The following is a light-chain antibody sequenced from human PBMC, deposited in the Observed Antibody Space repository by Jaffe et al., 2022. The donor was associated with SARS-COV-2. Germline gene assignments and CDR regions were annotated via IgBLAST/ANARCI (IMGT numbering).Light chain of an antibody. V-gene: IGKV3-20*01. CDR3: QQYGSSPYT. CDR1: QSVSSSY. CDR2: GAS. J-gene: IGKJ2*01. Sequence: DIVLTQSPGTLSLSPGERATLSCRASQSVSSSYLAWYQQKPGQAPRLLIYGASSRATGIPDRFSGSGSGTDFTLTISRLEPEDFAEYYCQQYGSSPYTFGQGTKLEIK.